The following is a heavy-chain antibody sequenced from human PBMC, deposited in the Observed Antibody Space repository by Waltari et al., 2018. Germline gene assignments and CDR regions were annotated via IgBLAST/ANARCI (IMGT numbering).Heavy chain of an antibody. J-gene: IGHJ4*02. CDR1: GFTFSSYA. Sequence: EVQLVESGGGLVQPGGSLSLPCAASGFTFSSYAMSWVRQAPGKGLGWVSAISGSDGSTYYADSVKGRFTISRDNSKNTLYLQMNSLRAEDTSVYYCWNSWSPPPPDYFDYWGQGTLVTVSS. CDR2: ISGSDGST. V-gene: IGHV3-23*04. D-gene: IGHD6-13*01. CDR3: WNSWSPPPPDYFDY.